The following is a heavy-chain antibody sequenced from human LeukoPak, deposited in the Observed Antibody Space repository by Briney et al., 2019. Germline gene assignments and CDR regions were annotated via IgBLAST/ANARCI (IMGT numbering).Heavy chain of an antibody. CDR1: GGSFSGYY. Sequence: SETLSLTCAVYGGSFSGYYWSWIRQPPGKGLQWVGYTNHVGSTDYNPSLKSRVTISIDTSKNQFSLKLSSVTAADTAVYYCARHYDGRGSGSYYEDYWGQGTLVIVSS. J-gene: IGHJ4*02. V-gene: IGHV4-59*08. CDR3: ARHYDGRGSGSYYEDY. D-gene: IGHD1-26*01. CDR2: TNHVGST.